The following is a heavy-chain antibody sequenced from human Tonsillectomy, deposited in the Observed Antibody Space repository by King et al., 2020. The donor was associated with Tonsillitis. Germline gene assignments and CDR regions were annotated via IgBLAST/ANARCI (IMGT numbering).Heavy chain of an antibody. Sequence: VQLVESGGGVVQPGRSLRLSCAASGFTFSSYAMHWVRQAPGKGLEWVAVISYDGSNKYYADSVKGRFTISRDNSRNTLYLQMNSLRAEDTAVYYCAREPYTRVGYFDDWGDGTLVTVSS. J-gene: IGHJ4*01. D-gene: IGHD1-1*01. CDR1: GFTFSSYA. CDR3: AREPYTRVGYFDD. V-gene: IGHV3-30*01. CDR2: ISYDGSNK.